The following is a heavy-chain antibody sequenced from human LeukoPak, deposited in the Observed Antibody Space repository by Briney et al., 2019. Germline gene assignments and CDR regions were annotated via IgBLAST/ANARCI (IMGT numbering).Heavy chain of an antibody. J-gene: IGHJ3*02. CDR2: IKQDGSEK. V-gene: IGHV3-7*01. D-gene: IGHD1-7*01. Sequence: GGSLRLSCAASGFTFSSYWMSWVRQAPGKGLEWVANIKQDGSEKYYVDSVKGRFTISRDNAKNSLYLQMNSLRAEDAAVYYCARVNWNYVRDAFDIWGQGTMVTVSS. CDR1: GFTFSSYW. CDR3: ARVNWNYVRDAFDI.